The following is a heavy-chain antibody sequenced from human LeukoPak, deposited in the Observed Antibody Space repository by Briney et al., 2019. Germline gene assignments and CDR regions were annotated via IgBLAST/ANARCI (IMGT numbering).Heavy chain of an antibody. J-gene: IGHJ4*02. CDR3: AKDRLRTTVTTVD. D-gene: IGHD4-11*01. CDR1: GFTFSSYG. CDR2: IRYDGSNK. V-gene: IGHV3-30*02. Sequence: PGGSLRLSCAASGFTFSSYGMHWVRQAPGKGLEWVAFIRYDGSNKYYADSVKGRFTISRDNSKNTLYLQMNSLRAGDTAVYYCAKDRLRTTVTTVDWGQGTLVTVSS.